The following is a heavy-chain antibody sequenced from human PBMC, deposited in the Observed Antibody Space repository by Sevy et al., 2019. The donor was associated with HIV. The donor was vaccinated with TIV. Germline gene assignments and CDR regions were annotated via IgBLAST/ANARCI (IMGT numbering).Heavy chain of an antibody. V-gene: IGHV3-30*03. CDR3: ARRDVNHQFLLDY. D-gene: IGHD2-21*01. Sequence: GGSLRLSCAASEFTFHDYAMHWVRQAPGKGLEWLSYISYDERDIYYLDSVRGRFSVSRDNSKQTLFLQMDSLGPEDTAIYYCARRDVNHQFLLDYWGQGILVTVSS. CDR2: ISYDERDI. J-gene: IGHJ4*02. CDR1: EFTFHDYA.